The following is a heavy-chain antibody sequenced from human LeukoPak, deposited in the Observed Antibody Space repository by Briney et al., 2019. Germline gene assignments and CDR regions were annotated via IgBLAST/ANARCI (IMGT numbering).Heavy chain of an antibody. CDR1: AYTFTSHG. Sequence: ASVRVPCKASAYTFTSHGFAWVRQAPGQGLEWMGWINPNSGDTNYAQKFQGGITMTRDTSISTAYMEVSRLRSDDTAVYYCAVNFRARPKCMDVWGQGTTVTVSS. D-gene: IGHD3-10*01. CDR2: INPNSGDT. CDR3: AVNFRARPKCMDV. J-gene: IGHJ6*02. V-gene: IGHV1-2*02.